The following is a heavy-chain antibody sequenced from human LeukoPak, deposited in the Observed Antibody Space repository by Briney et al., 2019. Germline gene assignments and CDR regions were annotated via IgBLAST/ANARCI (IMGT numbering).Heavy chain of an antibody. CDR2: IKQDGSEK. Sequence: GGSLRLSCAASGFTFSSYWMSWGRQAPGKGLEGVANIKQDGSEKYYVDSVKGRFTISRENATNSLYLQMNSLRAEDTAVYYCAKSGVRGCSWYPFDYWGQGTLVTVSS. V-gene: IGHV3-7*01. CDR3: AKSGVRGCSWYPFDY. D-gene: IGHD6-13*01. CDR1: GFTFSSYW. J-gene: IGHJ4*02.